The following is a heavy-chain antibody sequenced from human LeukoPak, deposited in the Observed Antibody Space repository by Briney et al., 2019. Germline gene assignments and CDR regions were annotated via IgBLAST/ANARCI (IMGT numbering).Heavy chain of an antibody. CDR2: IYYSGST. CDR1: GGSISSYY. V-gene: IGHV4-59*01. D-gene: IGHD6-13*01. J-gene: IGHJ3*02. CDR3: ARFVGIAAAGHFDAFDI. Sequence: PSETLSLTCTVSGGSISSYYWSWIRQPPGKGLEWIGYIYYSGSTNYNPSLKSRVTISVDTSKNQFSLKLSSVTAADTAVYYCARFVGIAAAGHFDAFDIWGQGTMVTVSS.